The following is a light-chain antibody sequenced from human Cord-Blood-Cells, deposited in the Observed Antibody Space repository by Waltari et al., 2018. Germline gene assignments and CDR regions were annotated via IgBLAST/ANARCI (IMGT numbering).Light chain of an antibody. CDR2: EVS. Sequence: QSALTQPASVPGSPGQSFPISCTGTSSDVGSYNLVSWYQQHPGKAPKLMIYEVSKRPSGVSNRFSGSKSGNTASLTISGLQAEDEADYYCCSYAGSSTYVFGTGTKVTVL. J-gene: IGLJ1*01. CDR3: CSYAGSSTYV. V-gene: IGLV2-23*02. CDR1: SSDVGSYNL.